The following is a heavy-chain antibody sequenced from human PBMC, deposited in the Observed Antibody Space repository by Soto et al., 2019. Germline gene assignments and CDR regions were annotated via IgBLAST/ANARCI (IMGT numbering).Heavy chain of an antibody. J-gene: IGHJ4*02. Sequence: EVQLVESGGGIVQPGGSLRLSCVASGFTFSTYGMHWVRQAPGKGLVWVSRIRGDGNDVNYADSVRGRFSISRDNAKKTLYLQMNSLRGEDTAVDYCAGDLVSGSGSLGHWGQGTLVTVSS. CDR2: IRGDGNDV. CDR1: GFTFSTYG. D-gene: IGHD3-10*01. CDR3: AGDLVSGSGSLGH. V-gene: IGHV3-74*01.